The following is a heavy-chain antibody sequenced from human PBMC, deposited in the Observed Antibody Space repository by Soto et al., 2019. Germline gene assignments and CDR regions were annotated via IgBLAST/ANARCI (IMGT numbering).Heavy chain of an antibody. CDR2: INAGNGNT. D-gene: IGHD3-22*01. CDR1: GYTFTSYA. CDR3: ATDFSLEVSSGYSDYYYYGMDV. Sequence: QVQLVQSGAEVKKPGASVKVSCKSSGYTFTSYAVHWVRQAPGQRLEWMAWINAGNGNTKYSQKFQGRVTITRDTSASTAYLELSSLRSEDTAVYFCATDFSLEVSSGYSDYYYYGMDVWGQGTTVTVSS. V-gene: IGHV1-3*01. J-gene: IGHJ6*02.